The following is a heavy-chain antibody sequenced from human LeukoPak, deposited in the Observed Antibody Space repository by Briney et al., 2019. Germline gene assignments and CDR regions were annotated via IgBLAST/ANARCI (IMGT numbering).Heavy chain of an antibody. V-gene: IGHV4-34*01. J-gene: IGHJ6*02. CDR3: ARGRRVVRGVWSHNYYGMDV. D-gene: IGHD3-10*01. Sequence: SETLSLTCAVSGGSFSGYSWGWIRQPPGKGLEWIGEINHSGSTNYNPSLKSRVTISVDTSKNQFSLKLSSVTAADTAVYYCARGRRVVRGVWSHNYYGMDVWGQGTTVTVSS. CDR1: GGSFSGYS. CDR2: INHSGST.